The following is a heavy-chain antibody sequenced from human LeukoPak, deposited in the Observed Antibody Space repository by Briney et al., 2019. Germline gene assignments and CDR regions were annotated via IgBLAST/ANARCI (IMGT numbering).Heavy chain of an antibody. CDR2: IKEDGSEK. V-gene: IGHV3-7*01. J-gene: IGHJ4*02. CDR1: GFTFSTYW. D-gene: IGHD3-22*01. Sequence: GGSLRLSCAASGFTFSTYWISWVRQAPGKGLEWVANIKEDGSEKYYVDSVKGRFTISRDNAKNSLYLQMNSLRAEDTAVYYCARGHSGYNRILDYWGQGTLVTVSS. CDR3: ARGHSGYNRILDY.